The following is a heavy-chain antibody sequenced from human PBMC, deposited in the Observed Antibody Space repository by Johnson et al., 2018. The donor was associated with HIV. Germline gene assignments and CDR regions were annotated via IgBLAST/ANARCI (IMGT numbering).Heavy chain of an antibody. D-gene: IGHD3-16*02. CDR2: IKSKTDGGTT. CDR3: TSDDYVWGIYRYPGYVAFDI. J-gene: IGHJ3*02. Sequence: VQLVESGGGLVKPGGSLRLSCAASGFTFSNAWMSWVRQAPGKGLEWVGRIKSKTDGGTTDYAAPVKGRFTISRDDSKNTLYLQMNSLKTEDTAVYYCTSDDYVWGIYRYPGYVAFDIWGQGTVVTVSS. CDR1: GFTFSNAW. V-gene: IGHV3-15*01.